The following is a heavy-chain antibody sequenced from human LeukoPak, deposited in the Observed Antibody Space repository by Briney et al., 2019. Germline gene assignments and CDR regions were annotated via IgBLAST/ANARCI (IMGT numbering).Heavy chain of an antibody. Sequence: SETLSLTCTVSGGSVSSGSYYWSWIRQPLGKGLEWIGYIYYSGSTNYNPSLKSRVTISVDTSKNQFSLKLSSVTAADTAVYYCARDRTSSSSGGGFDYWGQGTLVTVSS. CDR2: IYYSGST. V-gene: IGHV4-61*01. D-gene: IGHD6-6*01. CDR3: ARDRTSSSSGGGFDY. CDR1: GGSVSSGSYY. J-gene: IGHJ4*02.